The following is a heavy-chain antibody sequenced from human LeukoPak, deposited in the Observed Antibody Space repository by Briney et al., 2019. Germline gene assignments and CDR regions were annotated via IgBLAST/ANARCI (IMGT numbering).Heavy chain of an antibody. D-gene: IGHD3-9*01. V-gene: IGHV3-21*01. CDR3: ARVTGYTIEDYFDY. Sequence: GGSLRLSCAASGFTFSTYSMTWVRQAPGKGLEWVSSISTSSSYIYYTDSVKGRFTISRDNAKKSLYLQMNSLRAEDTAVYYCARVTGYTIEDYFDYWGQGTLVTVSS. CDR2: ISTSSSYI. CDR1: GFTFSTYS. J-gene: IGHJ4*02.